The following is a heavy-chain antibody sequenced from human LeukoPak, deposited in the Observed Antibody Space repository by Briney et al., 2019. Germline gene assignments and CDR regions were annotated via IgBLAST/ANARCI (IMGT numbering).Heavy chain of an antibody. Sequence: GGSLRLSCAGSAFTVSKDYMTWLRQAPGKGLECVSAIYCGGTTYYADSVKGRFTISRDSSSNKLHIQMNSLRAEDTAVYYCAREARYYDILTGYHNYSGVDVWGEGTTVIVSS. J-gene: IGHJ6*04. CDR1: AFTVSKDY. D-gene: IGHD3-9*01. CDR3: AREARYYDILTGYHNYSGVDV. V-gene: IGHV3-66*01. CDR2: IYCGGTT.